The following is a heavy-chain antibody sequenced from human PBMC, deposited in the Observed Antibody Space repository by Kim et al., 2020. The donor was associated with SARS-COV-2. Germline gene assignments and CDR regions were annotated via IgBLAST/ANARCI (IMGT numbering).Heavy chain of an antibody. J-gene: IGHJ3*02. D-gene: IGHD3-22*01. CDR2: IYYSGST. CDR3: ARPNPYYYDSSGQLSNAFDI. V-gene: IGHV4-39*01. Sequence: SETLSLTCTVSGGSISSSSYYWGWIRQPPGKGLEWIGSIYYSGSTYYNPSLKSRVTISVDTSKNQFSLKLSSVTAADTAVYYCARPNPYYYDSSGQLSNAFDIWGQGTMVTVSS. CDR1: GGSISSSSYY.